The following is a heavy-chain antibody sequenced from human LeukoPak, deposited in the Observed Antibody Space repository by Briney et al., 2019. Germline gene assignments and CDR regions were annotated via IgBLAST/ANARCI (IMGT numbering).Heavy chain of an antibody. D-gene: IGHD6-19*01. V-gene: IGHV4-39*07. CDR3: ARVRLIAVAATRVGAFDI. CDR1: GDSITNSNYY. CDR2: IFYNGGP. Sequence: SETLSLTCTVSGDSITNSNYYWGWVRQSPGRGLEWLGNIFYNGGPYYNPSFKSRVAISVDTSKNQFSLKLSSVTAADTAVYYCARVRLIAVAATRVGAFDIWGQGTMVTVSS. J-gene: IGHJ3*02.